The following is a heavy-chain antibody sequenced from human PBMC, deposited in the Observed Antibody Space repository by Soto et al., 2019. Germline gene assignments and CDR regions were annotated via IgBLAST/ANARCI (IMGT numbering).Heavy chain of an antibody. CDR1: GGSISSYF. Sequence: SETLSLTCTVSGGSISSYFWSWIRQPPGKGLEWIGYIYYSGSTNYNPSLKSRVTTSVDTSKNQFSLKLSSVTAADTAVYYCAKRATTVTPAYYFDYWGQGTLVTVSS. D-gene: IGHD4-17*01. J-gene: IGHJ4*02. V-gene: IGHV4-59*08. CDR3: AKRATTVTPAYYFDY. CDR2: IYYSGST.